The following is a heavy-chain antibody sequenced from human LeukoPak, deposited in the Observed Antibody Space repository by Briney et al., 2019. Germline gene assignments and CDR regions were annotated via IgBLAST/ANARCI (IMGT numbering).Heavy chain of an antibody. CDR1: GGSFSGYY. CDR2: INHSGST. Sequence: SETLSLTCAVYGGSFSGYYWSWIRQPPGKGLEWIGEINHSGSTNYSPSLKSRVTISVDTSKNQFSLKLSSVTAADTAVYYCARRGMGWFDPWGQGTLVTVSS. J-gene: IGHJ5*02. CDR3: ARRGMGWFDP. D-gene: IGHD2-8*01. V-gene: IGHV4-34*01.